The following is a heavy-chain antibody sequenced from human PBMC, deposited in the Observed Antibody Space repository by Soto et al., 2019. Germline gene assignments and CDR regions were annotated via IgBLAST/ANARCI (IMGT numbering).Heavy chain of an antibody. CDR2: IRSEAYGGTT. CDR3: TRRITMIVVAHRVDYFDY. J-gene: IGHJ4*02. D-gene: IGHD3-22*01. V-gene: IGHV3-49*04. CDR1: GFTFGDYA. Sequence: PGGSLRLSCTASGFTFGDYAMSWVRQAPGKGLEWVGFIRSEAYGGTTEYAASVKGRFTISRDDSKSIAYLQMNSLKTEDTAVYYCTRRITMIVVAHRVDYFDYWGQGTLVTVSS.